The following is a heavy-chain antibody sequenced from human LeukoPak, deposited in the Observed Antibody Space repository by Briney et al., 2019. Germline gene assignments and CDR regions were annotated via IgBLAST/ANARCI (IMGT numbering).Heavy chain of an antibody. CDR1: GGSISSSSYY. D-gene: IGHD3-3*01. V-gene: IGHV4-39*07. CDR3: ASTRFRYYFDH. J-gene: IGHJ4*02. Sequence: SETLSLTCTVSGGSISSSSYYWGWIRQPPGQGLEWIGSIYYSGSTYYNPSLKSRVTISVDTSKNQFSLKLSSVTAADTAVYYCASTRFRYYFDHWGQGTLVTVSS. CDR2: IYYSGST.